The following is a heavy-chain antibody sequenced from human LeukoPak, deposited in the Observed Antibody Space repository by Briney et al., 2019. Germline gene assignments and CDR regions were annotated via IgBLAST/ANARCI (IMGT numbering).Heavy chain of an antibody. CDR3: AGVSRSRSSGWALFDY. J-gene: IGHJ4*02. CDR1: AGPISRGGYP. CDR2: SDHSGST. V-gene: IGHV4-30-2*01. Sequence: SETLSLTGAASAGPISRGGYPRCWSPEPPGQSPQCIGYSDHSGSTYCNPSLKSRVTISVDRSKTQFSLKLSSVTAADTAVYCCAGVSRSRSSGWALFDYWGQGTLVTVSS. D-gene: IGHD6-19*01.